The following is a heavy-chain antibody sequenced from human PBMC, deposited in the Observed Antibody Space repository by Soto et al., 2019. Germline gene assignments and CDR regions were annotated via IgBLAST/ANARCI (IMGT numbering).Heavy chain of an antibody. CDR3: ARDMWHIVVVSAIRCRGLEP. CDR1: GYTFTSYG. Sequence: ASVNVSCKASGYTFTSYGISWVRQAPGQGLEWMGWISAYNGNTNYAQKLQGRVTMTTDTSTSTAYMELRSLRSDDTAVYYCARDMWHIVVVSAIRCRGLEPWGQGTLVTV. CDR2: ISAYNGNT. V-gene: IGHV1-18*01. D-gene: IGHD2-21*01. J-gene: IGHJ5*02.